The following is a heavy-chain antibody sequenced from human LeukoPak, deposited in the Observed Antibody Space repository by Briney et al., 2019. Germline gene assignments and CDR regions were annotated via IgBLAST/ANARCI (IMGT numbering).Heavy chain of an antibody. CDR1: GFMFSSYW. J-gene: IGHJ4*02. V-gene: IGHV3-7*01. Sequence: GGSLRLSCAASGFMFSSYWMSWVRQAPGKGLEWVANIKQDGSEKYYVDSVKGRFTISRDNAKNSLYLQMNSLRAEDTAVYYCARRRYSGSSQHFDYWGQGTLVTVSS. D-gene: IGHD1-26*01. CDR3: ARRRYSGSSQHFDY. CDR2: IKQDGSEK.